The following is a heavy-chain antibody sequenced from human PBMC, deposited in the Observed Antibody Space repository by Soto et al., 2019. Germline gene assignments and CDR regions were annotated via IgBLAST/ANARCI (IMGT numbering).Heavy chain of an antibody. CDR1: GFTFSSYS. J-gene: IGHJ6*02. V-gene: IGHV3-48*02. D-gene: IGHD4-17*01. Sequence: EVQLVESGGGLVQPGGSLRLSCAASGFTFSSYSMNWVRQAPGKGLEWVSYISSSSSTIYYADSVKGRFTISRDNAKNSRYLQMNSLRDEDTAVYYCASEYDYGALNYYYYGMDVWGQGTTVTVSS. CDR3: ASEYDYGALNYYYYGMDV. CDR2: ISSSSSTI.